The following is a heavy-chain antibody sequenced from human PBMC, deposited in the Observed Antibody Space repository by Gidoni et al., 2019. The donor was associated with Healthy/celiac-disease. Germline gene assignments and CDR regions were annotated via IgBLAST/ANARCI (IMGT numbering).Heavy chain of an antibody. CDR2: IWYDGSNK. D-gene: IGHD7-27*01. CDR3: ARDDELGDLSMHYYYGMDV. J-gene: IGHJ6*02. V-gene: IGHV3-33*01. Sequence: QVQLVASGGGVVQPGRSLSLSCAASGFTFSSYGLHWVRQAPGKGLEWVAVIWYDGSNKYYADSVKGRFTISRDNSKNTLYLQMNSLRAEDTAVYYCARDDELGDLSMHYYYGMDVWGQGTTVTVSS. CDR1: GFTFSSYG.